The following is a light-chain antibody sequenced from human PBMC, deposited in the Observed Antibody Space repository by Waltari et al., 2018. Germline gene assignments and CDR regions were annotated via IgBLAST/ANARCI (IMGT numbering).Light chain of an antibody. CDR3: HSRDTSSTRF. Sequence: SSDLTQDPAVSVALGQTVRITCQGDSLRRYSASWYQQRPGQAPILVLYGQNDRPSGIPERFSGSTSGNTASLTITGAQAEDEADYYCHSRDTSSTRFFGGGTRLTV. CDR1: SLRRYS. CDR2: GQN. V-gene: IGLV3-19*01. J-gene: IGLJ2*01.